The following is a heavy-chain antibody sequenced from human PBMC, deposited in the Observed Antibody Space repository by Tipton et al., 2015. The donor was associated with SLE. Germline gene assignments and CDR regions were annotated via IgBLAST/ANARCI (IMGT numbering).Heavy chain of an antibody. CDR2: IYYSGST. V-gene: IGHV4-31*03. Sequence: LRLSCTVSGGSISSSSYYWGWIRQHPGKGLEWIGYIYYSGSTYYNPSLKSRVTISVDTSKNQFSLKLSSVTAADTAVYYCAKCTGGTKWFDPWGQGTLVTVSS. D-gene: IGHD2-8*02. CDR1: GGSISSSSYY. J-gene: IGHJ5*02. CDR3: AKCTGGTKWFDP.